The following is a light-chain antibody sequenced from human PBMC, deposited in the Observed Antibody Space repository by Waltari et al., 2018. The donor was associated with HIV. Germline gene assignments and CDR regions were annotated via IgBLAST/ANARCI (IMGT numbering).Light chain of an antibody. V-gene: IGLV4-60*03. J-gene: IGLJ2*01. CDR2: VEGSGSY. CDR3: ETWDTNTRV. Sequence: QPVLTQSSSASASLGSSVKLTCTLSSGHISHIIAWHQQQPGEAPRDLMKVEGSGSYNKGSGVPDLFSGSRSGADRYLTISNLQSEDEADYYCETWDTNTRVFGGGTSLIVL. CDR1: SGHISHI.